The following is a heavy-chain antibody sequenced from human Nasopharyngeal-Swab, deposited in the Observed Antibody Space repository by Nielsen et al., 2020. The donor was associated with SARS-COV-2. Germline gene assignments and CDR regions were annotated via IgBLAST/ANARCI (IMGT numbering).Heavy chain of an antibody. CDR3: ARVRYGDSTGYYYYYMDV. Sequence: GSLRLSCTVSGGSVSSGSYYWSWIRQPPGKGLEWIGYIYYSGSTNYNPSLKSRVTISVDTSENQFSLKLSSVTAADTAVYYCARVRYGDSTGYYYYYMDVWGKGTTVTVSS. D-gene: IGHD4-17*01. CDR1: GGSVSSGSYY. J-gene: IGHJ6*03. CDR2: IYYSGST. V-gene: IGHV4-61*01.